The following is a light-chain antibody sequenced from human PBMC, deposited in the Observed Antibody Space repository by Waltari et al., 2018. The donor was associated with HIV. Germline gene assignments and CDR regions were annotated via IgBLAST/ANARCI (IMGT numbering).Light chain of an antibody. CDR1: QSIDNW. CDR3: QQYSTHYA. V-gene: IGKV1-5*03. Sequence: DIQMTQSPSNLSASVGDTVVITCRASQSIDNWLAWYQQKPGRAPRLLVSRTSLLESGVSSRFTGSGSVTEFTLTIRSLQPDDIGTYYCQQYSTHYAFGQGTRVE. J-gene: IGKJ2*01. CDR2: RTS.